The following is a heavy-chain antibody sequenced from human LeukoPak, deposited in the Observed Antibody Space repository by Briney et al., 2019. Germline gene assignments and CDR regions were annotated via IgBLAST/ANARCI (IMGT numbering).Heavy chain of an antibody. CDR3: AGSDTIGYSPREWDYWYFDL. D-gene: IGHD3-22*01. CDR1: GFTFDDYA. CDR2: ISWNSGSI. V-gene: IGHV3-9*01. J-gene: IGHJ2*01. Sequence: GGSLRLSCAASGFTFDDYAMHWVREAPGKGLEWVSGISWNSGSIGYADSGKGRFTISRDNAKNSLYLQMNSLRAEDTAVYYCAGSDTIGYSPREWDYWYFDLWGRGTLVTVSS.